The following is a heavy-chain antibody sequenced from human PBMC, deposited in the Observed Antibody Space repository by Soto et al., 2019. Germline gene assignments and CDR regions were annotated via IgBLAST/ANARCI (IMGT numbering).Heavy chain of an antibody. CDR1: GFTFSSYS. J-gene: IGHJ4*02. V-gene: IGHV3-48*01. CDR2: ISSSSSTI. D-gene: IGHD3-22*01. Sequence: EVQLVESGGGLVQPGGSLRLSCAASGFTFSSYSMNWVRQAPGKGLEWVSYISSSSSTIHYADSVKGRFTISRDNAKNSPYLQMNSLRAEDTAVYYCARDDYPSYYDSSGYHFDYWGQGTLVTVSS. CDR3: ARDDYPSYYDSSGYHFDY.